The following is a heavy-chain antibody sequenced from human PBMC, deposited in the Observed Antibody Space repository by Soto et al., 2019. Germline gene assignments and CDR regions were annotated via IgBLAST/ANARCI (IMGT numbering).Heavy chain of an antibody. CDR1: GDSINSADSY. CDR2: IYYSGST. J-gene: IGHJ4*02. CDR3: ASLKSYYGSGTAH. V-gene: IGHV4-30-4*01. Sequence: QVQLQESGPGLVKPSQTLSLTCPVSGDSINSADSYWIWLRQTPGKVLEWIGHIYYSGSTDYNPSLKSRLTISLDTSKSQFSLRLSSVTAADTATYYCASLKSYYGSGTAHWGKGTLVTVSS. D-gene: IGHD3-10*01.